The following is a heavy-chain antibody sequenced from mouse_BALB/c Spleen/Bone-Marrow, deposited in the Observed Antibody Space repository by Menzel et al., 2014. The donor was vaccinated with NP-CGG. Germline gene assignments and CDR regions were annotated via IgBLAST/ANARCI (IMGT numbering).Heavy chain of an antibody. Sequence: VQLQQSGSVLVRPGASVKLSCKAPGYTFANSWMHWAKQRPGQGLEWIGEIHPNSGNSNYNEKFKGKATLTVDTSSSTAYVGLSSLTSEDSAVYYCARHHRYAYYFDYWGQGTTLTVSS. V-gene: IGHV1S130*01. J-gene: IGHJ2*01. D-gene: IGHD2-14*01. CDR3: ARHHRYAYYFDY. CDR1: GYTFANSW. CDR2: IHPNSGNS.